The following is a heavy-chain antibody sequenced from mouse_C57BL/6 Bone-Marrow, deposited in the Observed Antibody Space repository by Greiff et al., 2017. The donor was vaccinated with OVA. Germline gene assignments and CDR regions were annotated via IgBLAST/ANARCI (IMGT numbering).Heavy chain of an antibody. CDR3: ARESYGSSWYFDV. J-gene: IGHJ1*03. CDR2: IWGVGST. D-gene: IGHD1-1*01. CDR1: GFSLTRYG. V-gene: IGHV2-6*01. Sequence: VKLVESGPGLVAPSQSLSITCTVSGFSLTRYGVDWVRQSPGKGLEWLGVIWGVGSTNYNSALKSRLSISKDNSKSQVFLKMNSLQTDDTAMYYCARESYGSSWYFDVWGTGTTVTVSS.